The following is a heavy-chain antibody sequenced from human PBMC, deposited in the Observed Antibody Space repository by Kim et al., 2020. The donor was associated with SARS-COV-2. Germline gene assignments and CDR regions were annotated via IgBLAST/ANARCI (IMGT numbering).Heavy chain of an antibody. J-gene: IGHJ4*02. Sequence: SETLSLTCAVYGGSFSGYYWSWIRQPPGKGLEWIGEINHSGSTNYNPSLKSRVTISVDTSKNQFSLKLSSVTAADTAVYYCARAPRYSSGWTDYWGQGTLVTVSS. CDR3: ARAPRYSSGWTDY. D-gene: IGHD6-19*01. CDR1: GGSFSGYY. CDR2: INHSGST. V-gene: IGHV4-34*01.